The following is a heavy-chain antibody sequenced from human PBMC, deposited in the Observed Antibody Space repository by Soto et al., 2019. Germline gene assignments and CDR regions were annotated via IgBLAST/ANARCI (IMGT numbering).Heavy chain of an antibody. CDR2: IYYSGST. D-gene: IGHD3-16*01. CDR3: ARVEVGLGFDP. V-gene: IGHV4-31*03. J-gene: IGHJ5*02. CDR1: GGSINSGPYY. Sequence: QVQLQESGPGLVKPSQTLSLTCTVSGGSINSGPYYWTWIRQHPGKGLEWIGYIYYSGSTYYNPSLKSRVTISVDTSKNQFSLKLSSVTAADTAVYYCARVEVGLGFDPWGQGSLVTVSS.